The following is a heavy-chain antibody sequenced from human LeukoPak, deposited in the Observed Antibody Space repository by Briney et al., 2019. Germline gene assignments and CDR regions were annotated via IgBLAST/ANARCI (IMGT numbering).Heavy chain of an antibody. J-gene: IGHJ5*02. CDR2: IYYSGST. Sequence: PSETLSLTCTVSGGSISSYYWSWIRQPPGKGLEWIGYIYYSGSTNYNPSLKSRVTISVDTSKNQFSLKLSSVTAADTAVYYCARGVPYYDFWSGPRAHWFDPWGRGTLVTVSS. V-gene: IGHV4-59*08. CDR3: ARGVPYYDFWSGPRAHWFDP. CDR1: GGSISSYY. D-gene: IGHD3-3*01.